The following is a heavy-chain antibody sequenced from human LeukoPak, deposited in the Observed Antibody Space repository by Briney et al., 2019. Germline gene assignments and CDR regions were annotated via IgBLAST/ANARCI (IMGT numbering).Heavy chain of an antibody. D-gene: IGHD4-17*01. J-gene: IGHJ5*02. V-gene: IGHV5-51*01. CDR3: ARQTGYGDYGDWSFDP. Sequence: GESLQISCKGSGYRFTSYWIGWVRQMPGKGLEWMGIIYPGGSDTRYSPSCQGQVTISADKSISTAYLQWSSLKASDTAMYYCARQTGYGDYGDWSFDPWGQGTLVTVSS. CDR2: IYPGGSDT. CDR1: GYRFTSYW.